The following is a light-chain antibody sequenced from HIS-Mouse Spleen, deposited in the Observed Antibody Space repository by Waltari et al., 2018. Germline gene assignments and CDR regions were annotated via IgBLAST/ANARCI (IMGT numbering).Light chain of an antibody. V-gene: IGKV3-11*01. J-gene: IGKJ5*01. CDR2: DAS. Sequence: EIVLTQSPATPSLSPGERATLSCRASQSVSSYLAWYQQKPGQAPRLLIYDASNRATGIPARFSGSGSGTDFTLTISSLEPEDFAVYYCQQRSNWPPRVTFGQGTRLEIK. CDR1: QSVSSY. CDR3: QQRSNWPPRVT.